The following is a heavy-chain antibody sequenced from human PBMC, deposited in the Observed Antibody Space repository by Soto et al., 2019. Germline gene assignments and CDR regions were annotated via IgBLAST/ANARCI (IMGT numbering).Heavy chain of an antibody. Sequence: EVQLVESGGGLVQPGGSLRLSCAASGFIVSTNHVNWVRQAPGEGLEWVSVIISGGDTFYADSVKGRFTISRDDSKNTVYLQRNSLRAEDTAMYYCAKGIVEGVSAADYWGQGTLVTVSS. CDR2: IISGGDT. CDR3: AKGIVEGVSAADY. D-gene: IGHD3-22*01. J-gene: IGHJ4*02. V-gene: IGHV3-66*01. CDR1: GFIVSTNH.